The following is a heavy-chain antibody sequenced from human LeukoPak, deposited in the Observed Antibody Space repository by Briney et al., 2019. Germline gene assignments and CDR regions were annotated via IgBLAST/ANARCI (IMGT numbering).Heavy chain of an antibody. CDR3: AREVLDILTGYRFDP. Sequence: PSETLSLTCTVSGGSISSYYWSWIRQPPGKGLEWIGYIYYSGSTNYNPSLKSRVTISVDTSKNQFSLKLSSVTAADTAVYYCAREVLDILTGYRFDPWGQGTLVTVSS. J-gene: IGHJ5*02. CDR1: GGSISSYY. V-gene: IGHV4-59*01. D-gene: IGHD3-9*01. CDR2: IYYSGST.